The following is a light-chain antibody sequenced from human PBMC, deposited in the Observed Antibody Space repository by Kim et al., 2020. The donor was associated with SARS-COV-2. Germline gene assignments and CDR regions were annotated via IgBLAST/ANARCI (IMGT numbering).Light chain of an antibody. CDR1: ALSNQF. V-gene: IGLV3-25*03. CDR3: QSADSSGTCV. Sequence: SYELTQPPSVSVSPGQTARITCSGDALSNQFTYWYQQKPGQAPVLVIYKDSERPSGIPERISGSSSGTIVTLTISGVQAEDEADYYCQSADSSGTCVFGGGTQLTVL. CDR2: KDS. J-gene: IGLJ2*01.